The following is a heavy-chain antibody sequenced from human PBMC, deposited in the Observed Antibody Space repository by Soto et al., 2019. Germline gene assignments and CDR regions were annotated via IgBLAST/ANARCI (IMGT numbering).Heavy chain of an antibody. CDR2: ISYDGSNK. D-gene: IGHD6-19*01. Sequence: QVQLVESGGGVVQPGRSLQLSCAASGFTFSSYAMHWVRQAPGKGLELVAVISYDGSNKYYADSVKGRFTISRDNSKNTLYLQMNSLRAEDTAVYYCARDNSLYSSGWHNRHFDYWGQGTLVTVSS. V-gene: IGHV3-30-3*01. CDR3: ARDNSLYSSGWHNRHFDY. CDR1: GFTFSSYA. J-gene: IGHJ4*02.